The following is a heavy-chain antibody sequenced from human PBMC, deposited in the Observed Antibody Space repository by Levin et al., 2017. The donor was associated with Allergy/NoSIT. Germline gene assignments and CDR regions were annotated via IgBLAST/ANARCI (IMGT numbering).Heavy chain of an antibody. Sequence: PGGSLRLSCTTSGFTFGDYAMSWFRQAPGKGLEWLSFIRSKAYDGTTEYAASVKGRFTISRDDSNRISYLQMNSLKTEDTAVYYCSRFGGFDVWGQGTLVTVSS. CDR1: GFTFGDYA. CDR2: IRSKAYDGTT. V-gene: IGHV3-49*03. D-gene: IGHD3-10*01. J-gene: IGHJ4*02. CDR3: SRFGGFDV.